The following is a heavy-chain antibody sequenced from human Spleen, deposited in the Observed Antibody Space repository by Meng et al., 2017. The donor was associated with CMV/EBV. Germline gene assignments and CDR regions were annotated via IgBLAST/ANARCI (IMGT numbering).Heavy chain of an antibody. CDR3: AGDRGGDCRSTSCYLNGMDV. CDR2: ISSASSTI. CDR1: GFTFSSYS. V-gene: IGHV3-48*04. D-gene: IGHD2-2*01. Sequence: GGSLRLSCAASGFTFSSYSMNWVRQAPGKGLEWVSYISSASSTIYYADSVKGRFTISRDNAKNSLYLQMNSLRAEDTAVYYCAGDRGGDCRSTSCYLNGMDVWGQGTTVTVSS. J-gene: IGHJ6*02.